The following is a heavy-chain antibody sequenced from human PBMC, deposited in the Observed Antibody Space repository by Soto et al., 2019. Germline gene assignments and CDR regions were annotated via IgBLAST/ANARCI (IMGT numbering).Heavy chain of an antibody. Sequence: GASVKVSCKASGYTFTSYDINWVRQATGQGLEWMGWMNPNSGNTGYAQKFQGRVTMTRNTSISTAYMELSSLRSEDTAVYYCASGIQLWLPRPYYGMDVWGQGTTVTVSS. J-gene: IGHJ6*02. CDR2: MNPNSGNT. CDR1: GYTFTSYD. CDR3: ASGIQLWLPRPYYGMDV. D-gene: IGHD5-18*01. V-gene: IGHV1-8*01.